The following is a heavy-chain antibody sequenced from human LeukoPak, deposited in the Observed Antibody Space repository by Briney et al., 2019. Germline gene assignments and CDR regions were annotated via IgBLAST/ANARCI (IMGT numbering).Heavy chain of an antibody. CDR2: IYYRGDI. D-gene: IGHD5-24*01. V-gene: IGHV4-59*01. CDR1: DGSIRTYY. Sequence: SETLSLTCSVSDGSIRTYYWSWLRQSPGQGLEWIGNIYYRGDINYNPSLKSRVIISIDTSKNQFSLKVTSLTAADTAVYYCARKRGWLQLRYFDYWGQGTLVTVSS. J-gene: IGHJ4*02. CDR3: ARKRGWLQLRYFDY.